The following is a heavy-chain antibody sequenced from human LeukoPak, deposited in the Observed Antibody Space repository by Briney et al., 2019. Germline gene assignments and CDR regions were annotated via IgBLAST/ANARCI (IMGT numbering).Heavy chain of an antibody. CDR1: GSTFSSYA. CDR3: AGYYYFDY. Sequence: GRSLRLSCAASGSTFSSYAMHWVRQAPGKGLEWVAVISYDGSNKYYADSVKGRFTISRDNSKNTLYLQMNSLRAEDTAVYYCAGYYYFDYWGQGTLVTVSS. CDR2: ISYDGSNK. J-gene: IGHJ4*02. V-gene: IGHV3-30*04.